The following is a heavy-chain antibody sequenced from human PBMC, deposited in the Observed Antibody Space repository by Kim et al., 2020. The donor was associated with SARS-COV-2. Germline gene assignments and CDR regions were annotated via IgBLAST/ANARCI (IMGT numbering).Heavy chain of an antibody. J-gene: IGHJ5*02. D-gene: IGHD3-22*01. CDR1: GGSISSSSYY. V-gene: IGHV4-39*01. Sequence: SETLSLTCTVSGGSISSSSYYWGWIRQAPGKGLEWIGSIYYSGSTYYNPSLKSRVTISVDTSKNQFSLKLSSVTAADTAVYYCARRPHYYDSSGYYNWFDTWGKGTLVTVSS. CDR2: IYYSGST. CDR3: ARRPHYYDSSGYYNWFDT.